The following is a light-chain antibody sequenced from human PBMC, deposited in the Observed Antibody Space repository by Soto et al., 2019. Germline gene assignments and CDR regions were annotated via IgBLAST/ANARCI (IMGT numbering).Light chain of an antibody. CDR1: QSLSSSY. V-gene: IGKV3-20*01. CDR3: QQYNNWPLIT. J-gene: IGKJ5*01. Sequence: IVLTQSLGTLSLSPGYRSTLSCRANQSLSSSYLAWYQQKPGQAPRLLIYGASSRATGIPDRFSGSGSGTDFTLTISRLEPEDFAVYYCQQYNNWPLITFGQGTRLEIK. CDR2: GAS.